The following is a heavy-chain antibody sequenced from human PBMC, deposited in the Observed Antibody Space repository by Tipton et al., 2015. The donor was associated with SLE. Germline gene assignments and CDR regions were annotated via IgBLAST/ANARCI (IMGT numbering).Heavy chain of an antibody. CDR1: GDSLSGSSDS. V-gene: IGHV4-30-2*01. J-gene: IGHJ2*01. Sequence: TLSLTCTVSGDSLSGSSDSWSWIRQPPGQDLEFLGYIYSGGTTFYKPSLKSRVTLSIETSKNQFSLNLTSVTAADTAVYYCARTITAWYFDLWGRGTLVTVSS. CDR3: ARTITAWYFDL. D-gene: IGHD3-16*01. CDR2: IYSGGTT.